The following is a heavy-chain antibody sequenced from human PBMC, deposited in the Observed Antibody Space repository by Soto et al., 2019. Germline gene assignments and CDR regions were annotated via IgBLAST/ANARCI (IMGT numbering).Heavy chain of an antibody. Sequence: QVTLKESGPVLVNPTETLTLTCTVSGFSLSNARMGVSWIRQPPGKALEWLAHIFSNDEKSYSTSLKSRLTISKDTSKSQVVLTMTNMDPVDTATYYCARTPDEMANFFDYWGQGTLVTVSS. J-gene: IGHJ4*02. D-gene: IGHD5-12*01. CDR3: ARTPDEMANFFDY. CDR2: IFSNDEK. CDR1: GFSLSNARMG. V-gene: IGHV2-26*01.